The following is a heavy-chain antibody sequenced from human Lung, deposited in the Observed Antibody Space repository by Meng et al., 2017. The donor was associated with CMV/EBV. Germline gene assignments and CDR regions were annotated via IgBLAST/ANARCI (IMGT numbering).Heavy chain of an antibody. CDR1: GFNFSLYG. V-gene: IGHV3-30*02. Sequence: GESXKISCAASGFNFSLYGLNWVRQAPGKGLEWVAFIRYDGNNKFYADSVKGRFTISRDRSKNNLYLQMNSLRADDTAVYYCTKDLRRSRPFYYYGMDVWGQGXTVTVSS. J-gene: IGHJ6*02. CDR3: TKDLRRSRPFYYYGMDV. D-gene: IGHD3-3*01. CDR2: IRYDGNNK.